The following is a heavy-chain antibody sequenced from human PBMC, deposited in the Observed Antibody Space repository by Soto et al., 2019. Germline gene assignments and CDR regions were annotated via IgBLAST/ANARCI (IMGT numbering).Heavy chain of an antibody. V-gene: IGHV3-49*03. D-gene: IGHD6-6*01. J-gene: IGHJ6*02. CDR1: GFTFGDYA. CDR3: TREPSIAARPNYYYGMDV. CDR2: IRSKAYGGTT. Sequence: GGSLRLSCTASGFTFGDYAMSWFRQAPGKGLEWVGFIRSKAYGGTTEYAASVKGRFTISRDDSKSIAYLQMNSLKTEDTAVYYCTREPSIAARPNYYYGMDVWGQGTTVTVSS.